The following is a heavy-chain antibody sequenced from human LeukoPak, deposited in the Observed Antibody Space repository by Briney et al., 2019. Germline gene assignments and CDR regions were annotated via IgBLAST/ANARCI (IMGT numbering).Heavy chain of an antibody. J-gene: IGHJ5*02. D-gene: IGHD3-9*01. V-gene: IGHV1-2*02. Sequence: GASVKVSCKTSGYTSTAYYMHWVRQAPGQGLEWMGWMNPNSGASNYAQKFQGRVTMTRDTSITTAYMELIRLRPDDTAFYYCATSYLTPKKGFDPWGQGTLVTVSS. CDR2: MNPNSGAS. CDR3: ATSYLTPKKGFDP. CDR1: GYTSTAYY.